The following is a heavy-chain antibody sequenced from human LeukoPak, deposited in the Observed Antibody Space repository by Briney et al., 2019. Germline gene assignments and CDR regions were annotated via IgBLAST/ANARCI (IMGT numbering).Heavy chain of an antibody. V-gene: IGHV1-46*01. Sequence: ASVKISCKASGYTFTSYYMHWVRQAPGQGLEWMGIINPSGGSTSYAQKFQGGVTMTRDTSISTVYMELSRLRPDDTAVYYCARGGTFSYDNGFDYWGQGTLVTVSS. CDR3: ARGGTFSYDNGFDY. CDR2: INPSGGST. CDR1: GYTFTSYY. D-gene: IGHD2-8*01. J-gene: IGHJ4*02.